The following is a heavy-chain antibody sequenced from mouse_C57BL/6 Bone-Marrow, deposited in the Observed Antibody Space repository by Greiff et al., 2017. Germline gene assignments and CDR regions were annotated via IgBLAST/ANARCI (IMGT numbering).Heavy chain of an antibody. Sequence: QVRLQQSGAELARPGASVKLSCKASGYTFTSYGISWVKQRTGQGLEWIGGIYPRSGNTYYNEKLKGKATLTADKHSSTAYMELRSLTSGDSAVYFCARNWDEGDWGQGTTLTVSS. CDR2: IYPRSGNT. J-gene: IGHJ2*01. D-gene: IGHD4-1*01. CDR1: GYTFTSYG. CDR3: ARNWDEGD. V-gene: IGHV1-81*01.